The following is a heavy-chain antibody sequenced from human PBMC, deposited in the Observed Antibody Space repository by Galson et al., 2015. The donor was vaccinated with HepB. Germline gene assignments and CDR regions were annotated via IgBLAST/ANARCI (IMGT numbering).Heavy chain of an antibody. CDR3: ARHPLVTRWPRVRAPVFDD. Sequence: QSGAEVKKPGESLRISCKGSGYSFTSYWISWVRQMPGKGLEWMGRIDPSDSYTNYSPSFQGHVTISADKSISTAYLQWSSLKASDTAMYYCARHPLVTRWPRVRAPVFDDWGQGTLVTVSS. D-gene: IGHD5-12*01. V-gene: IGHV5-10-1*01. CDR1: GYSFTSYW. CDR2: IDPSDSYT. J-gene: IGHJ4*02.